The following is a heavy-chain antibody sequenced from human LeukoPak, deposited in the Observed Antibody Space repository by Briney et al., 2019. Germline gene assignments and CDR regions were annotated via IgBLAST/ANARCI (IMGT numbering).Heavy chain of an antibody. CDR2: ISSSSSTI. J-gene: IGHJ4*02. D-gene: IGHD3-22*01. CDR1: GFTFSSYS. CDR3: ARSSPYYYDSSGYLPLDY. V-gene: IGHV3-48*01. Sequence: GGSLRLSCAASGFTFSSYSMNWVRQAPGKGLEWVSYISSSSSTIYYADSVKGRFTISRDNAKNSLYLQMNSLRAEDTAVYYCARSSPYYYDSSGYLPLDYWGQGTLVTVSS.